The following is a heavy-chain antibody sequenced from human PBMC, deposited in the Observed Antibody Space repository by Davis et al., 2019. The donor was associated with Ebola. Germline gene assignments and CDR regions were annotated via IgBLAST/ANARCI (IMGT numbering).Heavy chain of an antibody. CDR1: GFIFDDYS. CDR3: ASHTSGLNY. J-gene: IGHJ4*02. CDR2: ISWDGGAT. V-gene: IGHV3-43*01. D-gene: IGHD6-19*01. Sequence: PGGSLRLSCAASGFIFDDYSMTWVRQPPGKGLEWVALISWDGGATYYADSVKGRFTISRDNSKNSLYLQMNSLRSEDTAFYYCASHTSGLNYWGPGTLVTVSS.